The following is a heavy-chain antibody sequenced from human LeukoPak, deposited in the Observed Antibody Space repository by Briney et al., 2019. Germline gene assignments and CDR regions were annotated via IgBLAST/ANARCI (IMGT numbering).Heavy chain of an antibody. J-gene: IGHJ4*02. CDR2: ISGSADST. CDR1: GFTFSTYA. D-gene: IGHD1-7*01. Sequence: GGSLRLSCAASGFTFSTYAMSWVRQAPGKGLEWVSAISGSADSTYYADSVKGQFAISRDNPKNTLYLQMNSLRAEDTAVYFCAKDRARGGTTDFDYWGQGTLVTVSS. CDR3: AKDRARGGTTDFDY. V-gene: IGHV3-23*01.